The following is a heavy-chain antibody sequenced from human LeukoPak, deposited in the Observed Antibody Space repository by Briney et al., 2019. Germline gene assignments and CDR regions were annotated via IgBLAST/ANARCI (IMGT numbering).Heavy chain of an antibody. Sequence: SETLSLTCTVSGGSISNSSYYWAWIRQPPGKGLEWIGSIYYSGNPFYSPSLKSRVTILVDKSNNQFSLEVDSVTAADTAMYYCASQLDTTGYYTGFIDSWGQGALVTVSS. J-gene: IGHJ4*02. CDR1: GGSISNSSYY. CDR3: ASQLDTTGYYTGFIDS. CDR2: IYYSGNP. V-gene: IGHV4-39*01. D-gene: IGHD3/OR15-3a*01.